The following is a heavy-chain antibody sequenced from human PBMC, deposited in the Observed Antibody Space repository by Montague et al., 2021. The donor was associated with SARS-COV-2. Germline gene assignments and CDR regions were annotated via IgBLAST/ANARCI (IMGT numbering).Heavy chain of an antibody. V-gene: IGHV3-20*04. Sequence: SRRLSCAASGFTFTDYTMNWVRQVPGKGLEWVSGINWNGGDTGYADSVKGRFTISRDNAKNSLYLQMNSLRDEDTAFYYCARVKVGATIDYWGQGTLVTVSS. J-gene: IGHJ4*02. CDR3: ARVKVGATIDY. CDR2: INWNGGDT. CDR1: GFTFTDYT. D-gene: IGHD1-26*01.